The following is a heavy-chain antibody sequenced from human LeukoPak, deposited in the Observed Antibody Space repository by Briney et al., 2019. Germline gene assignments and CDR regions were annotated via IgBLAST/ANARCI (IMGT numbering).Heavy chain of an antibody. CDR1: GRSLSSYY. CDR3: ARVAVLRYFDWLSSISYFDY. J-gene: IGHJ4*02. V-gene: IGHV4-34*01. CDR2: INHSGST. Sequence: SETLSLTCAVYGRSLSSYYWSWIRQPPGKGLEWIGEINHSGSTGYNPSLKSRVTISVDTSKNQFSLKLSSVTAADTAVYYCARVAVLRYFDWLSSISYFDYWGQGTLVTVSS. D-gene: IGHD3-9*01.